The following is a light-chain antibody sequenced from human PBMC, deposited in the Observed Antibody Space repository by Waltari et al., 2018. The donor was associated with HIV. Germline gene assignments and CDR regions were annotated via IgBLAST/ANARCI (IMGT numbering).Light chain of an antibody. V-gene: IGKV1-39*01. CDR1: QSITTY. J-gene: IGKJ1*01. Sequence: DIQMTQSPSSLSASVGDRVVVTCRTSQSITTYLNWYHQKPGKAPELLIYAASTLLSGVPSRFSGSGSGTEFTLTINNLQPEDFATYYCQQSHTTPWTFGQGTTVEIK. CDR2: AAS. CDR3: QQSHTTPWT.